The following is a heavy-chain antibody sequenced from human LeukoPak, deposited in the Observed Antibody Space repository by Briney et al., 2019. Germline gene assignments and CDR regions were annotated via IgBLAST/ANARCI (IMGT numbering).Heavy chain of an antibody. V-gene: IGHV3-23*01. CDR3: AKGLTYYYGSGSYSGPGYFQH. Sequence: PGGSLRLSCAASGFTFSSYAMSWVRQVPGKGLEWVSAISGSGGSTYYADSVKGRFTISRDNSKNTLYLQMNSLRAEDTAVYYCAKGLTYYYGSGSYSGPGYFQHWGQGTLVTVSS. CDR1: GFTFSSYA. J-gene: IGHJ1*01. CDR2: ISGSGGST. D-gene: IGHD3-10*01.